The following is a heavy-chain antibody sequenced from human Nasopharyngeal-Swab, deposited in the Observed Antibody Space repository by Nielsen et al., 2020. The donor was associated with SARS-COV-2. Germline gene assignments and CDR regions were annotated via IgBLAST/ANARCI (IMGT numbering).Heavy chain of an antibody. CDR1: GGSISSSNW. CDR3: AQTTYSGYFDY. V-gene: IGHV4-4*02. CDR2: IYHSGST. J-gene: IGHJ4*02. D-gene: IGHD2-15*01. Sequence: SDTLSLTCAVSGGSISSSNWWSWVRQPPGKGLEWIGEIYHSGSTNYNPSLKSRVTISVDKSKNQFSLKPSSVTAADTAVYYCAQTTYSGYFDYWGQGTLVTVSS.